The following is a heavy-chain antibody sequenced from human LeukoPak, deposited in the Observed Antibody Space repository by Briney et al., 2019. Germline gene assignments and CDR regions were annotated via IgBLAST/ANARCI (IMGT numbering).Heavy chain of an antibody. V-gene: IGHV3-30*03. CDR2: ISYDGSSK. CDR1: GFTFSGSW. J-gene: IGHJ4*02. CDR3: ASPAVYSSSWYYFDC. D-gene: IGHD6-13*01. Sequence: PGGSLRLSCAASGFTFSGSWMSWVRQAPGKGLEWVAVISYDGSSKYYADSVKGRFTISRDNSKNTLYLQMNSLRAEDTAVYYCASPAVYSSSWYYFDCWGQGTLVTVSS.